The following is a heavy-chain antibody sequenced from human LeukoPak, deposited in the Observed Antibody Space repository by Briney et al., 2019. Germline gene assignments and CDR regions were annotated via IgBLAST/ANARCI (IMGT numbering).Heavy chain of an antibody. Sequence: GGSLTLSCAASGFTVSSNYMSWVRQAPGKGLEWVSVIYSGGSTYYADSVKGRFTISRDNSKNTLYLQMNSLRAEDTAVYYCARALREDGLDYWGQGTLVTVSS. J-gene: IGHJ4*02. CDR1: GFTVSSNY. CDR2: IYSGGST. V-gene: IGHV3-53*01. D-gene: IGHD1-26*01. CDR3: ARALREDGLDY.